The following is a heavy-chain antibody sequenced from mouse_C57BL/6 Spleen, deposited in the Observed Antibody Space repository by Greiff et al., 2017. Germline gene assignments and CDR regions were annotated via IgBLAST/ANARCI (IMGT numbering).Heavy chain of an antibody. CDR3: ARHEEAMDY. CDR1: GFTFSSYG. Sequence: EVKLVESGGDLVKPGGSLKLSCAASGFTFSSYGMSWVRQTPDKRLEWVATISSGGSYTYYPDSVKGRFTISRDNAKNTLYLQMSSLESEDTAMYYCARHEEAMDYWGQGTSVTVSS. CDR2: ISSGGSYT. J-gene: IGHJ4*01. V-gene: IGHV5-6*01.